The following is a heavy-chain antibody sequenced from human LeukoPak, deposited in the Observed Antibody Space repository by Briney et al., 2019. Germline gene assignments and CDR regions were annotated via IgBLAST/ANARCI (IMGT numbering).Heavy chain of an antibody. V-gene: IGHV3-33*03. CDR3: AKRADGCSGVSCYYYYMDV. CDR2: IWYDGSNK. CDR1: GFTFSSYG. J-gene: IGHJ6*03. Sequence: GRSLRLSCAASGFTFSSYGMHWVRQAPGKGLEWVAVIWYDGSNKYYAESVKGRFTMSRDNSKNTVYLQMNSLRVEDTAIYYCAKRADGCSGVSCYYYYMDVWGKGTTVTVSS. D-gene: IGHD2-15*01.